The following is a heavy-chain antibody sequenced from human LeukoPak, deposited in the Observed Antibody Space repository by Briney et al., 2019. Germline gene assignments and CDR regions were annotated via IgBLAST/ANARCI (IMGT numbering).Heavy chain of an antibody. Sequence: SETLSLTCTVSGGSISSYYWSWIRQPPGKGLEWIGYIYYSGSTNYNPSLKGRVTISVDTSKNQFSLKLSSVTAADTAVYYCARDQGGFLSDAFDIWGQGTMVTVSS. CDR1: GGSISSYY. V-gene: IGHV4-59*01. CDR2: IYYSGST. D-gene: IGHD5-12*01. J-gene: IGHJ3*02. CDR3: ARDQGGFLSDAFDI.